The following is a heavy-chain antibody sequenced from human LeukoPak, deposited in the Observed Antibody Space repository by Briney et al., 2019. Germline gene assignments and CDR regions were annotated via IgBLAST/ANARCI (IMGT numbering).Heavy chain of an antibody. V-gene: IGHV4-31*03. CDR1: GGSITGGDYH. D-gene: IGHD3-22*01. Sequence: PSQTLSLTRTVSGGSITGGDYHWSWIRQYPGKGLEWIGYIYHSGSTYYNPSLKSRVTISVDTSKNQFSLKLSSVTAADTAVYYCARDYYDSSGPGLSPSKNAFDIWGQGTMVTVSS. CDR2: IYHSGST. J-gene: IGHJ3*02. CDR3: ARDYYDSSGPGLSPSKNAFDI.